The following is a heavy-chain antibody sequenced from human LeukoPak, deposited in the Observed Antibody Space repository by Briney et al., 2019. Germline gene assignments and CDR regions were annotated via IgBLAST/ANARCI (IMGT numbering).Heavy chain of an antibody. Sequence: SETLSLTCAVYGGSFSGYYWSWIRQPPGKGLEWIGEINHSGSTNCNPSLKSRVTISGDTSKNQFSLKLRSVTAADTAMYYCARLYGSGSYYRHWGQGTLVTVSP. D-gene: IGHD3-10*01. CDR3: ARLYGSGSYYRH. CDR2: INHSGST. J-gene: IGHJ4*02. CDR1: GGSFSGYY. V-gene: IGHV4-34*01.